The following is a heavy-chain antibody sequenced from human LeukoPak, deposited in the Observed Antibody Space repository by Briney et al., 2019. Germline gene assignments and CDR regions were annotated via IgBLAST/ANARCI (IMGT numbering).Heavy chain of an antibody. CDR2: IYYSGST. D-gene: IGHD6-13*01. J-gene: IGHJ4*02. Sequence: SETLSLTCTVSGGSISSSSYYWGWIRQPPGKGLEWIGSIYYSGSTYYNPSLKSRVTISVDTSKNQFSLKLSSVTAADTAVYYCARHSLAAAGNPFDYWGQGTLVTVSS. V-gene: IGHV4-39*01. CDR3: ARHSLAAAGNPFDY. CDR1: GGSISSSSYY.